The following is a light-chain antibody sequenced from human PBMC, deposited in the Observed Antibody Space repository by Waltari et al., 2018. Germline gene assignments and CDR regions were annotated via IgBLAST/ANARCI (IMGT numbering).Light chain of an antibody. V-gene: IGKV1-5*03. J-gene: IGKJ2*01. Sequence: DIQMTQSPSTLSASVGDSVTITCRASETVLTWLAWYQQKPGKAPKLLIYKASSLESGVPSRFSGSASGTEFTLTISSLQLDDSATYYCLQYHSYSKFGQGTKLEIK. CDR3: LQYHSYSK. CDR1: ETVLTW. CDR2: KAS.